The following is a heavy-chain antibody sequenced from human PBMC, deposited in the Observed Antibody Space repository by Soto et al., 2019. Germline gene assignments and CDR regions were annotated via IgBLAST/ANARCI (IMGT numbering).Heavy chain of an antibody. D-gene: IGHD6-13*01. V-gene: IGHV3-43*01. Sequence: GGSLRLSCAASGFTFDDYTMHWVRQAPGKGLEWVSLISWDGGSTYYADSVKGRFTISRDNSKNSLYLQMNSLRTEDTALYYCAKDKSRSSWYYFDYWGQGTLVTVYS. J-gene: IGHJ4*02. CDR1: GFTFDDYT. CDR2: ISWDGGST. CDR3: AKDKSRSSWYYFDY.